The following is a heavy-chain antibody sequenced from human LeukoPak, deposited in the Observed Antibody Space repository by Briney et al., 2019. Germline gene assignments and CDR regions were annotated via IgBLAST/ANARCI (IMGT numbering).Heavy chain of an antibody. D-gene: IGHD2-2*01. J-gene: IGHJ5*02. CDR3: ARGIGYCSSTSCYLNWFDP. CDR2: IIPIFGTA. Sequence: GASVKVSCKASGGTFSSYAISWVRQAPGQGLEWMGGIIPIFGTANYAQKFQGRVTITTDESTSTAYMELSSLRSEDTAVYYCARGIGYCSSTSCYLNWFDPWGQGTLVTVSS. V-gene: IGHV1-69*05. CDR1: GGTFSSYA.